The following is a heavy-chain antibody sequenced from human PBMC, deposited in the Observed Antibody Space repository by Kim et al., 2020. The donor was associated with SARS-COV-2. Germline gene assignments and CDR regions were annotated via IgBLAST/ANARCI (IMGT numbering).Heavy chain of an antibody. CDR2: IYYSGST. J-gene: IGHJ4*02. V-gene: IGHV4-31*03. D-gene: IGHD6-6*01. CDR3: ARVDASIAARQLDY. CDR1: GGSISSGGYY. Sequence: SETLSLTCTVSGGSISSGGYYWSWIRQHPGKGLEWIGYIYYSGSTYYNPSLKSRVTISVDTSKNQFSLKLSSVTAADTAVYYCARVDASIAARQLDYWGQGTLVTVSS.